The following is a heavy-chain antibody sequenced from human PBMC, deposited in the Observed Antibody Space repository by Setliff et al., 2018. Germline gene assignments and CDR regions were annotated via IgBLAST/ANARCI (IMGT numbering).Heavy chain of an antibody. V-gene: IGHV4-61*09. CDR2: IYTSGST. CDR1: GGSISSGSYY. J-gene: IGHJ4*02. D-gene: IGHD3-22*01. CDR3: ARGEMIVVFDY. Sequence: PSETLSLTCTVSGGSISSGSYYWSWIRQPAGKRLEWIGHIYTSGSTNYNPSLKSRVTISVDTSKNQFSLKLSSVTAADTAVYYCARGEMIVVFDYWGQGTLVTVSS.